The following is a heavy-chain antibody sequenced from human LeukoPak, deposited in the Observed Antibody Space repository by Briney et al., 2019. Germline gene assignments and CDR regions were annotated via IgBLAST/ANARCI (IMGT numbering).Heavy chain of an antibody. CDR1: GFNFKSYW. D-gene: IGHD2-2*02. V-gene: IGHV3-21*01. CDR2: IYNCYNYI. J-gene: IGHJ6*02. Sequence: GGSLRISCAGSGFNFKSYWMDWVRPAPGKGLGWVPIIYNCYNYIYYADSVKGRFTISRDNAKNSLYLQMNSLRAEDTAVYYCARDYCSSASCYIPPNYGMDVWGQGTTVTVSS. CDR3: ARDYCSSASCYIPPNYGMDV.